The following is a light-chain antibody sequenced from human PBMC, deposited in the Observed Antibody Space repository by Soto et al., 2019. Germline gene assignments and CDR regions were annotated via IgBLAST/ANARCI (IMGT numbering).Light chain of an antibody. CDR2: GDS. Sequence: QSVLTQPPSVSGAPGQRVTISCTGSSSNIGAAYDVRWYQQLPGTAPKLLIYGDSNRPSGVPDRFSGSRSGTSASLAITGLQTEDEADYYCQSYDTSLSAWVFGGGTKLTVL. V-gene: IGLV1-40*01. J-gene: IGLJ3*02. CDR1: SSNIGAAYD. CDR3: QSYDTSLSAWV.